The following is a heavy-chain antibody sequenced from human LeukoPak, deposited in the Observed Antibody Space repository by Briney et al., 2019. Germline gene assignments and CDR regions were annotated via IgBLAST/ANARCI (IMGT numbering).Heavy chain of an antibody. CDR1: GGSISSGGYS. Sequence: SETLSLTCAVSGGSISSGGYSWSWIRQPPGKGLEWIGYIYHSGSTYYNPSLKSRVTISVDRSKNQFSLKLSSVTAADTAVYYCARDYYGSSGYSGYFAYWGQGTLVTVSS. CDR3: ARDYYGSSGYSGYFAY. V-gene: IGHV4-30-2*01. J-gene: IGHJ4*02. D-gene: IGHD3-22*01. CDR2: IYHSGST.